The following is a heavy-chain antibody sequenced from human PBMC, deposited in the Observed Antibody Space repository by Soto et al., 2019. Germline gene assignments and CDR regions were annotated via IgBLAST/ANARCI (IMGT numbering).Heavy chain of an antibody. V-gene: IGHV4-34*01. CDR3: ARGGRSGWLPYYFDY. CDR1: DGSCSAYY. Sequence: QVQLQQWGAGLLKPSETLSLTCAVYDGSCSAYYWSWIRQPPGKGLEWIGEINHSGSTNHNPSLKSRVTISVDTSKNQFSLRLSSVTAADTAVYYCARGGRSGWLPYYFDYWGQGTLVTVSS. D-gene: IGHD6-19*01. J-gene: IGHJ4*02. CDR2: INHSGST.